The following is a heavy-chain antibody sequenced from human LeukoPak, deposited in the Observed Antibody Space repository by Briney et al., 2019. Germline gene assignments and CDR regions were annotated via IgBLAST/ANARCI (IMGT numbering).Heavy chain of an antibody. CDR1: GFTVSSNY. CDR2: IYSGGST. Sequence: GGSLRLSCAAPGFTVSSNYMSWVRQAPGKGLEWVSVIYSGGSTYYADSVKGRFTISRDNSKNTLYLQMNSLRAEDTAVYYCARAAQSVYGSGFYYYYGMDVWGQGTTVTVSS. CDR3: ARAAQSVYGSGFYYYYGMDV. V-gene: IGHV3-66*01. D-gene: IGHD2-15*01. J-gene: IGHJ6*02.